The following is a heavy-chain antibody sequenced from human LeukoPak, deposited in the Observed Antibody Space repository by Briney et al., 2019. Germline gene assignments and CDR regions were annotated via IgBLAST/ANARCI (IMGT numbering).Heavy chain of an antibody. J-gene: IGHJ3*02. CDR1: GGTFSSYA. Sequence: SVKVSCKASGGTFSSYAISWVRQAPGQGLEWMGGIIPIFGTANYAQKFQGRVTITADESTSTAYMELSSLRSEDTAVYYCARDLPWTIFGVENAFDIWGQGTMVTVSS. CDR3: ARDLPWTIFGVENAFDI. CDR2: IIPIFGTA. D-gene: IGHD3-3*01. V-gene: IGHV1-69*01.